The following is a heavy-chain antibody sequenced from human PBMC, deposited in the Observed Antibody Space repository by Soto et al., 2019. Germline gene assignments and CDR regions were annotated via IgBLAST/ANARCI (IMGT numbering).Heavy chain of an antibody. CDR3: AKVGATIMGNQYWDFDL. CDR1: GFTFSSYA. J-gene: IGHJ2*01. V-gene: IGHV3-23*01. CDR2: ISGSGGST. Sequence: EVQLLESGGGLVQPGGSLRLSCAASGFTFSSYAMSWVRQAPGKGLEWVSAISGSGGSTYYADSVKGRFTISRDNSKNTVYLQMNRLRAEGTAVYHCAKVGATIMGNQYWDFDLWGRGTLVTVSS. D-gene: IGHD3-16*01.